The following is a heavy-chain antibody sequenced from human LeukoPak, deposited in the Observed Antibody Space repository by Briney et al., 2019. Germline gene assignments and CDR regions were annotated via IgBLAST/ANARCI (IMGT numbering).Heavy chain of an antibody. CDR1: GDTFSSYA. J-gene: IGHJ3*01. V-gene: IGHV1-69*13. Sequence: ASVKVSCRASGDTFSSYAISWLRQAPGQGLEWMGGIIPILGTTNYAQKFQGRVTITADESTSTLYMELRSLRSEDTAIYYCARDDHYDGSAYRENPFDVWGQGTMVTVSS. D-gene: IGHD3-22*01. CDR3: ARDDHYDGSAYRENPFDV. CDR2: IIPILGTT.